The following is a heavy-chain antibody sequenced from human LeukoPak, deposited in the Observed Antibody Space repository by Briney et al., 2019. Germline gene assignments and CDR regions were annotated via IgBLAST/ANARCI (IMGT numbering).Heavy chain of an antibody. CDR1: GYXFTGYY. CDR3: ARVELTGDLLDY. V-gene: IGHV1-2*02. D-gene: IGHD7-27*01. J-gene: IGHJ4*02. Sequence: ASVKVSCKASGYXFTGYYIHWVRQAPGQGLEWMGWINPNSGGTNYAQKFQGRVTMTRDTSISTAYMELSRLRSDDTAVYYCARVELTGDLLDYWGQGTLVTVSS. CDR2: INPNSGGT.